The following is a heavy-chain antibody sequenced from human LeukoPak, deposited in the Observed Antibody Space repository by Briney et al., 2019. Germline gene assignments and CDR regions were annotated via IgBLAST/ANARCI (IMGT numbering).Heavy chain of an antibody. J-gene: IGHJ6*03. D-gene: IGHD6-13*01. CDR3: ASLIAAAGKNYYYYMDV. Sequence: ASVKVSCRASGGTFSSYAISWVRQAPGQGLEWMGGIIPIFGTANYAQKFQGRVTITTDESTSTAYMELSSLRSEDTAVYYCASLIAAAGKNYYYYMDVWGKGTTVTVSS. CDR1: GGTFSSYA. V-gene: IGHV1-69*05. CDR2: IIPIFGTA.